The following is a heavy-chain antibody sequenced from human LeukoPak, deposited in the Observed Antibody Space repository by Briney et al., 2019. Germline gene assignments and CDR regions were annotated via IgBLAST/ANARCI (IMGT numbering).Heavy chain of an antibody. CDR2: ISGSGGST. Sequence: GGSLRLSCAASGFTFSSYAMSWVRQAPGKGLEWVSAISGSGGSTYYADSVKGRFTISRDKSKNTLYLQMNSLRAEDTAVYYCAKVSGSAPGADYWGHGTLVTVSS. J-gene: IGHJ4*01. V-gene: IGHV3-23*01. CDR1: GFTFSSYA. D-gene: IGHD3-10*01. CDR3: AKVSGSAPGADY.